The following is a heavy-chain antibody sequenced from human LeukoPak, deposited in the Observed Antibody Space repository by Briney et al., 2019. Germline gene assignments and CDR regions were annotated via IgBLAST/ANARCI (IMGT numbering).Heavy chain of an antibody. Sequence: SETLSLTCTVSGYSISSGYYWGWIRQPPGKGLEWIGSIYYSGSTYYNPSLKSRVTISVDTSKNQFSLKLSSVTAADPAVYYCARLIITTNNWFDPWGQGTLVTVSS. CDR1: GYSISSGYY. J-gene: IGHJ5*02. V-gene: IGHV4-38-2*02. CDR2: IYYSGST. D-gene: IGHD3-22*01. CDR3: ARLIITTNNWFDP.